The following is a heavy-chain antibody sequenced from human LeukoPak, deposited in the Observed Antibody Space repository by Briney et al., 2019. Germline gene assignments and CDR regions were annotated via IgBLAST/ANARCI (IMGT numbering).Heavy chain of an antibody. CDR2: VKTKGDGGAA. CDR1: GFTFSDYY. D-gene: IGHD2-8*01. CDR3: TTDRMIYATNWAVSWFDP. V-gene: IGHV3-15*01. J-gene: IGHJ5*02. Sequence: GGSLRLSCAASGFTFSDYYMSWIRQAPGKGLVWVGRVKTKGDGGAADYAAPVKGRFTISRDDSTKTVYLQMNSLKTEDTAVYYCTTDRMIYATNWAVSWFDPWGQGTLVTVSS.